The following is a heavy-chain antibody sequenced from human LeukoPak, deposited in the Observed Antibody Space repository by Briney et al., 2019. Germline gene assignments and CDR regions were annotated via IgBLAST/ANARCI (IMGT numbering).Heavy chain of an antibody. CDR3: ARDEGYGGKFGY. Sequence: QPGGSLRLSCAASGFTFSSYSMNWVRQAPGKGLECVSYISSSSGTIYYAGSVKGRFTISRDNAKNSLYLQMNSLRDEDTAVYYCARDEGYGGKFGYWGQGTLVTVSS. CDR2: ISSSSGTI. V-gene: IGHV3-48*02. CDR1: GFTFSSYS. J-gene: IGHJ4*02. D-gene: IGHD4-23*01.